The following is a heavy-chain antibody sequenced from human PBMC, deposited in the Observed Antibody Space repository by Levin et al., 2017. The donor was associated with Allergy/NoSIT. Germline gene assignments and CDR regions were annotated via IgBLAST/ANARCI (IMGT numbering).Heavy chain of an antibody. V-gene: IGHV4-39*01. CDR3: ARLGYSSGWSLLFDY. J-gene: IGHJ4*02. Sequence: SETLSLTCTVSGGSISSSSYYWGWIRQPPGKGLEWIGSIYYSGSTYYNPSLKSRVTISVDTSKNQFSLKLSSVTAADTAVYYCARLGYSSGWSLLFDYWGQGTLVTVSS. CDR2: IYYSGST. CDR1: GGSISSSSYY. D-gene: IGHD6-19*01.